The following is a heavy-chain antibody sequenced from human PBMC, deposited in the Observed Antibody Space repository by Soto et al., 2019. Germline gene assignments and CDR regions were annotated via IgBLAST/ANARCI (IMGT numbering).Heavy chain of an antibody. J-gene: IGHJ4*01. CDR1: GGSVSSNY. V-gene: IGHV4-59*02. Sequence: QVNLQESGPGLVTPSETLSLTCTVSGGSVSSNYWSWVRQPPGKGLEWMGYVSDIENTNYNTSIESRVTMSIDTSKNLFSLKLTSVSGADTAVYYFARVRASYSSSWYYFDSWGHGTLVIVSS. CDR3: ARVRASYSSSWYYFDS. CDR2: VSDIENT. D-gene: IGHD6-13*01.